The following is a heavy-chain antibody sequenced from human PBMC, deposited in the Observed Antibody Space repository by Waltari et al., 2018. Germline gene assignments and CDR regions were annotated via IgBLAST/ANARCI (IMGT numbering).Heavy chain of an antibody. D-gene: IGHD6-19*01. Sequence: EVQLLESGGGVVQPGGSLRLSCAPSGFSFSSHALSWARQAPGKGLESVSAISGSGGSTYYADSVKGRFTSSRDNSKNTLYLQMNSLRAEDTAVYYCAKPGGGWYYFDYWGQGTLVTVSS. CDR3: AKPGGGWYYFDY. V-gene: IGHV3-23*01. CDR2: ISGSGGST. CDR1: GFSFSSHA. J-gene: IGHJ4*02.